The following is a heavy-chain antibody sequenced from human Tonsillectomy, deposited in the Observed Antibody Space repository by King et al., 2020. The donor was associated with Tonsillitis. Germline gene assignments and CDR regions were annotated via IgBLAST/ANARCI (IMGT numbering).Heavy chain of an antibody. Sequence: VQLVESGGGLVQPGGSLRLSCAASGFTFSGYWMHWVRHAPGKGLVWVSRINSDGSSTNYADSVKGRFTISRDNAKNTLYLQMNSLRAEDTAVYYCARGPSRWSYFAYWGQGTLVTVSS. CDR2: INSDGSST. CDR3: ARGPSRWSYFAY. D-gene: IGHD6-19*01. V-gene: IGHV3-74*01. CDR1: GFTFSGYW. J-gene: IGHJ4*02.